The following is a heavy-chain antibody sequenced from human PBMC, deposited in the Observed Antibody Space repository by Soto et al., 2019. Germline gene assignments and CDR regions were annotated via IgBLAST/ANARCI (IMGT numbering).Heavy chain of an antibody. D-gene: IGHD2-21*01. J-gene: IGHJ4*02. Sequence: GGSLRLSCTASGFDFSGSEMNWFRQAPGKGLEWVAYITGSGGAMFHADSLKGRFSISRDNSKNSLFLEMNNLTADDAGVYYCAKVAPFILGSPFWGQGTLVTVSS. CDR1: GFDFSGSE. CDR2: ITGSGGAM. V-gene: IGHV3-48*03. CDR3: AKVAPFILGSPF.